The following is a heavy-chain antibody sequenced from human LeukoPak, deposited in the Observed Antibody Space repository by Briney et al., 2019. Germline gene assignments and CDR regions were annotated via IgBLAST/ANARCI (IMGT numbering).Heavy chain of an antibody. J-gene: IGHJ5*02. CDR2: IRYDGSNK. Sequence: PGGSLRLSCTASGFTFSSYGMHWVRQAPGKGLEWVAFIRYDGSNKYYADSVKGQFTIPRDNSKNTLYLQMNSLRAEDTAVYYCAKYTGGMQVGYPINWFDPWGQGTLVTVSS. CDR3: AKYTGGMQVGYPINWFDP. D-gene: IGHD2-15*01. CDR1: GFTFSSYG. V-gene: IGHV3-30*02.